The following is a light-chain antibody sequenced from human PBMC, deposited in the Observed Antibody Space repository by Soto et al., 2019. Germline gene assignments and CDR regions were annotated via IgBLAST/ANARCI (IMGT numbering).Light chain of an antibody. V-gene: IGLV2-14*01. J-gene: IGLJ1*01. CDR3: SSYTISGLFV. Sequence: QSALTQPASVSGSPGQSITISCTGTSSEVGGYNHVSWYQHHPGNAPKLMVYEIYNRPSGVSSRFSGSKSGNTASLTISGLQAEDEADYSCSSYTISGLFVFGTGTKLTVL. CDR1: SSEVGGYNH. CDR2: EIY.